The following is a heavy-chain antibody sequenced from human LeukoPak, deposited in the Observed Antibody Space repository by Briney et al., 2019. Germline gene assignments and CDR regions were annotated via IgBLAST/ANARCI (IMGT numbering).Heavy chain of an antibody. CDR1: GFTFSTYW. Sequence: GGSLRLSCAASGFTFSTYWMHWVRQAPGKGLVWVSRINSDGISTNYADSVKGRFTISRDNAKNTLYLQMNTLRAEDTAVYYCARGAIAVAGPRRAFDIWGQGTMVTVSS. V-gene: IGHV3-74*01. J-gene: IGHJ3*02. CDR3: ARGAIAVAGPRRAFDI. CDR2: INSDGIST. D-gene: IGHD6-19*01.